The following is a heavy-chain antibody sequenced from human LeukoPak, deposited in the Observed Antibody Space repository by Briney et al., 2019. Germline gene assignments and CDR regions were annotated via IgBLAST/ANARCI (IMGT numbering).Heavy chain of an antibody. CDR2: INPSGGST. Sequence: ASVKVSCKASEYTFTSYYMHWLRQAPGQGLEWMGIINPSGGSTSYAQRFQGRVTMTRDTSTSTVYMELSSLRSEDTAVYYCASNSYGIPNDAFDIWGQGTMVTVSS. CDR3: ASNSYGIPNDAFDI. J-gene: IGHJ3*02. CDR1: EYTFTSYY. V-gene: IGHV1-46*01. D-gene: IGHD5-18*01.